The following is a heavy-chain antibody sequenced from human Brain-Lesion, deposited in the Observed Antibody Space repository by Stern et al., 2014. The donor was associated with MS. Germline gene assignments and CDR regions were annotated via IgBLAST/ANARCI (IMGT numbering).Heavy chain of an antibody. J-gene: IGHJ5*02. V-gene: IGHV4-39*02. CDR1: GGSVSSTSYA. Sequence: VQLLESGPGLVKPSETLSLTCTVAGGSVSSTSYAWAWIRQPPGKGLEWIGAIYYSGNTYYSPSLKSRLTISLDTSKNHFSLQLRSVTAADTAVYYCAGEEDIRYCSGGSCTGNWFDPWGQGTLVTVSS. D-gene: IGHD2-15*01. CDR2: IYYSGNT. CDR3: AGEEDIRYCSGGSCTGNWFDP.